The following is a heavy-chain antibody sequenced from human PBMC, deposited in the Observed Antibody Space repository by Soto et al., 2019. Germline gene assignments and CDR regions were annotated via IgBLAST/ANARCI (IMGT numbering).Heavy chain of an antibody. CDR1: GFTFDDYA. Sequence: EVQLVESGGGLVQPGRSLRLSCAASGFTFDDYAMHWVQQAPGKGLEWVSGISWNSGSIGYADSVKGRFTISRDNAKNSLYLQMNSLRAEDTALYYCNGGNFPLGAFDIWGQGTMVTVSS. J-gene: IGHJ3*02. CDR2: ISWNSGSI. D-gene: IGHD2-21*02. V-gene: IGHV3-9*01. CDR3: NGGNFPLGAFDI.